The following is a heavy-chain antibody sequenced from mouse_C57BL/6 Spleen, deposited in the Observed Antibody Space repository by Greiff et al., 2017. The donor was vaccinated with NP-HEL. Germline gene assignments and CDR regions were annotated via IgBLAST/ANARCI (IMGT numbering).Heavy chain of an antibody. J-gene: IGHJ4*01. D-gene: IGHD1-1*01. V-gene: IGHV6-6*01. CDR3: TRPDGSSYDYAMDY. CDR1: GFTFSDAW. Sequence: EVMLVESGGGLVQPGGSMKLSCAASGFTFSDAWMDWVRQSPEKGLEWVAEIRNKANNHATYYAESVKGRFTISRDDSKSSVYLQMNSLRAEDTGIYYCTRPDGSSYDYAMDYWGQGTSVTVSS. CDR2: IRNKANNHAT.